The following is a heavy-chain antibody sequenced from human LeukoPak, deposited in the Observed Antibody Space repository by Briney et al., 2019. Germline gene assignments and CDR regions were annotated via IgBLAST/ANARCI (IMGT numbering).Heavy chain of an antibody. CDR3: AREQDGSGWGWLDP. V-gene: IGHV4-59*12. Sequence: SETLSLTCTVSGGSISSYYWSWIRQPPGKGLEWIGYISNTGRSKHNPSLKSRLAISFDTSKDQFSLTLSSVTVADTAVYYCAREQDGSGWGWLDPWGQGTLVSVSS. J-gene: IGHJ5*02. D-gene: IGHD3-22*01. CDR2: ISNTGRS. CDR1: GGSISSYY.